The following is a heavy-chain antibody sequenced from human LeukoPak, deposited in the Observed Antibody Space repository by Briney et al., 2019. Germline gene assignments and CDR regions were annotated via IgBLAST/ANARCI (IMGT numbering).Heavy chain of an antibody. Sequence: SETLSLTCTVSGGSISSSSYYWGWIRQPPGKGLEWIGSIYYSGSTYYNPSLKSRVTISVDTSKNQFSLKLSSVTAADTAVYYCAKTQRGYSYGYYYYYMDVWGKGTTVTVSS. CDR2: IYYSGST. V-gene: IGHV4-39*07. CDR1: GGSISSSSYY. D-gene: IGHD5-18*01. CDR3: AKTQRGYSYGYYYYYMDV. J-gene: IGHJ6*03.